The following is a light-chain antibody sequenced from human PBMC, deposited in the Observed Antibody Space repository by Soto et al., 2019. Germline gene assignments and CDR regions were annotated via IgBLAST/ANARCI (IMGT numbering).Light chain of an antibody. CDR2: GNI. V-gene: IGLV1-40*01. CDR3: QSYDSSLSGSV. J-gene: IGLJ1*01. CDR1: SSNIGADYD. Sequence: QSVLTQPPSVSGAPGQRVTISCTGSSSNIGADYDVHWYQQVPGAAPKLLIYGNINRPSGVPDRFSGSKSGTSASLAITGLQAADEADYYCQSYDSSLSGSVFGTGTKVTVL.